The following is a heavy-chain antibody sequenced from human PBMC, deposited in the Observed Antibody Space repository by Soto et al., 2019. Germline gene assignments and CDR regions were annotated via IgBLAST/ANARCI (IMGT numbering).Heavy chain of an antibody. J-gene: IGHJ4*02. Sequence: WGSLRLSCAASGFTFSDYYMSWIRQAPWKWLEWVSYISSSSSYTNYADSVRGRFTISRDNSKNTVFLHMDSLRAEDTAVYYCAKDRDYPRDQFHYWGQGTLVTVSS. D-gene: IGHD2-2*01. CDR1: GFTFSDYY. V-gene: IGHV3-11*05. CDR2: ISSSSSYT. CDR3: AKDRDYPRDQFHY.